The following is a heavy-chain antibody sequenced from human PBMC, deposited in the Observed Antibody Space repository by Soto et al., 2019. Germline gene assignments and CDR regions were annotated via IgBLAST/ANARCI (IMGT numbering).Heavy chain of an antibody. V-gene: IGHV4-31*03. CDR1: SDSMNSGGYY. D-gene: IGHD6-6*01. CDR3: ARRGGSSSGYYYYAFDV. Sequence: SETLSLTCSVSSDSMNSGGYYWSWIRQHPGKGLEWIGYIYSNGDTYYNPSLKSRVTISVDTSKNQFSLNLTSVTAADTAVYYCARRGGSSSGYYYYAFDVWGQGTTVTVSS. J-gene: IGHJ6*02. CDR2: IYSNGDT.